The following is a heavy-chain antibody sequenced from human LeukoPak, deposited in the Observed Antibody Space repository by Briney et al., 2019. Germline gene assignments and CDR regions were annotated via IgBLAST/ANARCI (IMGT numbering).Heavy chain of an antibody. V-gene: IGHV3-23*01. CDR1: GIAFRSFT. Sequence: GESLRLSCAASGIAFRSFTMNWVRQAPGKGLEWVSAISGSGGSTYYADSVKGRFTISRDNSKNTLYLQMNSLRAEDTAVYYCAKEAYYDFCWGQGTLVTVSS. CDR3: AKEAYYDFC. J-gene: IGHJ4*02. CDR2: ISGSGGST. D-gene: IGHD3-3*01.